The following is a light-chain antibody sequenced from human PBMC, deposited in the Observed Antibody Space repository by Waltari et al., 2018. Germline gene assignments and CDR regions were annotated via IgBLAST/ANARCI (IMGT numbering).Light chain of an antibody. V-gene: IGKV4-1*01. CDR3: QQFYSLPVT. CDR1: QSVLYSSNNKNY. J-gene: IGKJ4*01. CDR2: WAS. Sequence: DIVMTQSPDSLAVSLGERATINCKSSQSVLYSSNNKNYVAWYQQKPGQPPKLLVYWASTRESGVPDRFSGSGSGTYFSLTISSLQAEDVAVYYCQQFYSLPVTFGGGTNVEIK.